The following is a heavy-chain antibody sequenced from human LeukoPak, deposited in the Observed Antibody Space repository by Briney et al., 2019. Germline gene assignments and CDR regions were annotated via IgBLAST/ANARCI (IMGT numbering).Heavy chain of an antibody. CDR3: AREYSSSSCFDP. D-gene: IGHD6-6*01. V-gene: IGHV4-31*03. CDR2: IYYSGST. J-gene: IGHJ5*02. Sequence: TSETLSLTCTLSGGSISSGGYYWSWLRQHPGKGLEWIGYIYYSGSTYYNPSLKTRVTISVHTSKTQFSLKLSSVTAADTAVYYCAREYSSSSCFDPWGQGTLVTVSS. CDR1: GGSISSGGYY.